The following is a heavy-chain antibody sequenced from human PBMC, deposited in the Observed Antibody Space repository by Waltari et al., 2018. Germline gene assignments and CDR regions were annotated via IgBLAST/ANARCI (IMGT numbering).Heavy chain of an antibody. Sequence: EVQLVESGGGFVQPGGSLRLSCGASGFTFSRYWMSWVRQTPGKGLEWVANINYDGSQKYYVDSVKGRFTISRDNAKNSVYLQMNSLRVEDTAVYYCAKSRGFEYWGQGTLITVSS. CDR3: AKSRGFEY. CDR2: INYDGSQK. CDR1: GFTFSRYW. V-gene: IGHV3-7*01. D-gene: IGHD2-2*01. J-gene: IGHJ4*02.